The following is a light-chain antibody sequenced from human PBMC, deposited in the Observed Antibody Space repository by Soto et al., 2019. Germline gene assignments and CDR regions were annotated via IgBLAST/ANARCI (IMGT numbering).Light chain of an antibody. V-gene: IGKV3-15*01. CDR3: QQYNNWPPLT. J-gene: IGKJ4*01. CDR1: QSVSSN. Sequence: EILMTQSPATLSVSPGERATLACSSSQSVSSNLAWYQQKPGQAPRLLIYGASTRATGIPARFSGSGSGTEFTLTIGSLQSEDFAVYYCQQYNNWPPLTFGGGTKVDIK. CDR2: GAS.